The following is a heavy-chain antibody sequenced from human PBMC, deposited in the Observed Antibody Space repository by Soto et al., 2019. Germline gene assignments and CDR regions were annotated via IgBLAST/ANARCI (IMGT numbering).Heavy chain of an antibody. Sequence: SETLSLTCAVYGGSFSGYYWSWIRQPPGKGLEWIGEINHSGSTNYNPSLKSRVTISVDTSKNQFSLKLSSVTAADTAVYYCARESDIVVVPAATNWFDPWGQGTLVTVSS. CDR3: ARESDIVVVPAATNWFDP. V-gene: IGHV4-34*01. J-gene: IGHJ5*02. D-gene: IGHD2-2*01. CDR2: INHSGST. CDR1: GGSFSGYY.